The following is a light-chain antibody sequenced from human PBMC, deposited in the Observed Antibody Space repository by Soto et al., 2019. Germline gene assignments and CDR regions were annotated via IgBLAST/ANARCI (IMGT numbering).Light chain of an antibody. CDR1: QSISNNY. CDR2: LAS. CDR3: QQYGDSPPSYT. V-gene: IGKV3-20*01. Sequence: EIVLTQSPGTLSLSPGERATLSCRASQSISNNYLSWYQQKPGQAPRLLIYLASTRATGIPDRFSGSGSGTDFTLTTSRLEPEDFAVYYCQQYGDSPPSYTFGQGTKLDLK. J-gene: IGKJ2*01.